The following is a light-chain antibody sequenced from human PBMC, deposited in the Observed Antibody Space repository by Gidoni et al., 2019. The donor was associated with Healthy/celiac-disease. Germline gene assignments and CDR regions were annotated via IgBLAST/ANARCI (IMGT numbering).Light chain of an antibody. CDR3: NSRDSSGNHLV. V-gene: IGLV3-19*01. J-gene: IGLJ2*01. CDR1: RLRSYH. Sequence: SSELTQAPAVSVALGQTVRITCQGDRLRSYHASWYQQKPGQAPELVIYGKNNRPSGIPDRFSGSSSGNTASLTITGAQAEDEADYYCNSRDSSGNHLVFGGGTKLTVL. CDR2: GKN.